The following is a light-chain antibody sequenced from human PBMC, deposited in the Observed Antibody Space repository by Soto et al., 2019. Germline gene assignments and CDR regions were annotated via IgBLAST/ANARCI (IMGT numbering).Light chain of an antibody. J-gene: IGKJ5*01. CDR2: SAS. CDR1: QRINIY. CDR3: QQYGSSIT. Sequence: DMQMTQSPSSLSTSIGDRVTITCRASQRINIYLNWYRQKPGKAPELLIYSASNLQSGVPSRFSGSGSGTDFTLTISRLEPEDFAVFYCQQYGSSITFGQGTRLEIK. V-gene: IGKV1-39*01.